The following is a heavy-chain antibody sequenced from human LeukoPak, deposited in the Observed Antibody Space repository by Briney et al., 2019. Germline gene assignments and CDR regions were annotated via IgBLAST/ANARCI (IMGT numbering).Heavy chain of an antibody. CDR1: GFTFDDYA. CDR2: ISGDGGST. V-gene: IGHV3-43*02. Sequence: PGGSLRLSCAASGFTFDDYAMHWVRQAPGKGLEWVSLISGDGGSTYYADSVKGRFTISRDNGKNSLYLQMNSLRTEDTALYYCAKDAITYYYDSSGYFNWFDPWGQGTLVTVSS. CDR3: AKDAITYYYDSSGYFNWFDP. J-gene: IGHJ5*02. D-gene: IGHD3-22*01.